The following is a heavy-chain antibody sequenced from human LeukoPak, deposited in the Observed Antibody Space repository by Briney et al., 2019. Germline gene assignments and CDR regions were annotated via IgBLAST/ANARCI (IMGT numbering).Heavy chain of an antibody. CDR1: GGSISSYY. J-gene: IGHJ3*02. D-gene: IGHD5-18*01. V-gene: IGHV4-59*01. Sequence: SETLSLTCTVSGGSISSYYWSWIRQPPGKGLEWTGYIYYSGSTNYNPSLKSRVTISVDTSKNQFSLKLSSVTAADTAVYYCARDRGYSYGYDAFDIWGQGTMVTVSS. CDR2: IYYSGST. CDR3: ARDRGYSYGYDAFDI.